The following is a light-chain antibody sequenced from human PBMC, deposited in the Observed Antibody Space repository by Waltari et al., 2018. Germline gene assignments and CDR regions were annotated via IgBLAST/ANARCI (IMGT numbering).Light chain of an antibody. V-gene: IGLV2-14*01. CDR2: EVT. J-gene: IGLJ2*01. Sequence: HSALTQPASVSGSPGQSITISCTGTSSDIGVDNYVSWYQQYPGKAPKVIIYEVTKRAPGVSHRFSGSKSGNTASLTISGLQAEDEADYYCSSSSPISAPVQFGGGTTLTGL. CDR1: SSDIGVDNY. CDR3: SSSSPISAPVQ.